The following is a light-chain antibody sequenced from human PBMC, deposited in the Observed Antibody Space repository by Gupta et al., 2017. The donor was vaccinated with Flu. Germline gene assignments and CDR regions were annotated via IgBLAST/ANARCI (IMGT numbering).Light chain of an antibody. CDR2: DAS. Sequence: EIVLTQSPATLSLSPGERATLSCRASQSVSSSLAWYQQKPGQAPRLLIYDASNRATGIPARFSGSGFGTDFTLTISSLEPEDFAVYYCQQLSNWPPLTFGGGTKVEIK. CDR3: QQLSNWPPLT. J-gene: IGKJ4*01. CDR1: QSVSSS. V-gene: IGKV3-11*01.